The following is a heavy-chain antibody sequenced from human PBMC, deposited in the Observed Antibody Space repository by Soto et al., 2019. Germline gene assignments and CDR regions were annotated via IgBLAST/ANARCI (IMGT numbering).Heavy chain of an antibody. V-gene: IGHV1-2*04. D-gene: IGHD6-6*01. J-gene: IGHJ5*02. CDR1: GYTFTDYY. CDR2: ISPNSGGT. Sequence: QVQLVQSGAEVKKPGASVKVSCKASGYTFTDYYMHWVRQAPGQGLEWMGWISPNSGGTKYAQKFQGWVTMTRDTSISTAYMELSRPTSDDTAVYYCARSFSIAARGTARRDEDYNWFDPWGQGTLVTVSS. CDR3: ARSFSIAARGTARRDEDYNWFDP.